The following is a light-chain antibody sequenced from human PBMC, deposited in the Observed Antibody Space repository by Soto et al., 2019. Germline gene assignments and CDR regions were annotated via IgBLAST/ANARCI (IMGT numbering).Light chain of an antibody. Sequence: DIQMTQSPSTLAGSVGDRVSSTCRASQTISSWLAWYQQKPGKAPKLLIYEASTLQSGVPSRFSGSGSGTEFTLTISGLLPEDFAAYHCQQLYTLPFTFGQGTKVDIK. V-gene: IGKV1-5*01. CDR2: EAS. CDR3: QQLYTLPFT. J-gene: IGKJ1*01. CDR1: QTISSW.